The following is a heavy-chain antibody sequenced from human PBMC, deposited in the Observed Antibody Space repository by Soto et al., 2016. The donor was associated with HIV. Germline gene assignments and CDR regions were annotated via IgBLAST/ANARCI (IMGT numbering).Heavy chain of an antibody. CDR3: ARETYGSGSYSDK. D-gene: IGHD3-10*01. V-gene: IGHV1-18*01. CDR2: ISPYNGNT. Sequence: QVQLVQSETEVKKPGASVKVSCKTSGYTFTTYGISWIRQAPGQGPEWMGWISPYNGNTDYAQNVQGRVTITTDTSTRTAYMELRSLRSDDTAIYYCARETYGSGSYSDKWGQGTLVTVSS. CDR1: GYTFTTYG. J-gene: IGHJ4*02.